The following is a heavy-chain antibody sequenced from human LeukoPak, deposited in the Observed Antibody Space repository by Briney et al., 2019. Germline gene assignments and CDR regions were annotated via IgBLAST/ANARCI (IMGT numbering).Heavy chain of an antibody. Sequence: GGSLRLSCAASGFTLSSYAMSWVRQAPGKGLEWVSAISGSGGSTYYAHSVRGRFTISRDNSKNTLYLQMNSLRAEDTAVYYCAKDSYYDSSGYYYRPSNFDYWGQGTLVTVSS. CDR1: GFTLSSYA. J-gene: IGHJ4*02. CDR2: ISGSGGST. CDR3: AKDSYYDSSGYYYRPSNFDY. D-gene: IGHD3-22*01. V-gene: IGHV3-23*01.